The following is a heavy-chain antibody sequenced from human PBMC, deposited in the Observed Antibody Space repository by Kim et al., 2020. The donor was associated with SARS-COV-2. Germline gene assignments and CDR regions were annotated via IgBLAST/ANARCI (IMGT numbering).Heavy chain of an antibody. CDR2: INSDGSST. CDR1: GFTFSTYW. Sequence: GGSLRLSCAASGFTFSTYWMHWVRQAPGKGLVWVSRINSDGSSTSYADSVKGRFTISRDNAKNTLYLQMNSLRVEDTAVYYCARDPQYYYGMDVWGQGTTVTVSS. CDR3: ARDPQYYYGMDV. V-gene: IGHV3-74*01. J-gene: IGHJ6*02.